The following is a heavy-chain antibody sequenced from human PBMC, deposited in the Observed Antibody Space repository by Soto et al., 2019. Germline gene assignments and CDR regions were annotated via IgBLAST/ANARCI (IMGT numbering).Heavy chain of an antibody. CDR2: IGTAGDT. Sequence: GGSLRLSCEASGFTFSGFDMHWVRQPTGKGLEWVSSIGTAGDTYYAVSVKGRFTISRDNAKNSLSLQMNSLRAGDMAVYFCAKSQEIGTHFFDSWGQGTQVTVYS. CDR1: GFTFSGFD. CDR3: AKSQEIGTHFFDS. V-gene: IGHV3-13*01. J-gene: IGHJ4*02. D-gene: IGHD6-13*01.